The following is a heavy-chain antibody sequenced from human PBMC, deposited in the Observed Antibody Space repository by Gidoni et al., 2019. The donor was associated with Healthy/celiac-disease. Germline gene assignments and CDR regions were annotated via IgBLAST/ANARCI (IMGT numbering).Heavy chain of an antibody. V-gene: IGHV1-46*01. D-gene: IGHD1-1*01. J-gene: IGHJ6*02. CDR3: ARETGTTYEDYYYGMDV. CDR2: INPSGGST. Sequence: QVQLVQSGAEVQQPGASVKVSCKASGYTFTSYSMHWVRQAPGQGLEWMGIINPSGGSTSYAQKFQGRVTMTRDTSTSTVYRELSSLRSEDTAVYYCARETGTTYEDYYYGMDVWGQGTTVTVSS. CDR1: GYTFTSYS.